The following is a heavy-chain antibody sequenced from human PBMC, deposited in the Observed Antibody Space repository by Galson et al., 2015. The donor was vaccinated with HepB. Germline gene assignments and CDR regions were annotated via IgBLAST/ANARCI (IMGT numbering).Heavy chain of an antibody. J-gene: IGHJ6*02. CDR3: ARVKRGEWYSFYYYGMDV. CDR2: ITPSGDNT. V-gene: IGHV3-23*01. D-gene: IGHD3-10*01. CDR1: GFTFSYYA. Sequence: SLRLSCAASGFTFSYYAMSWVRQAPGKGLEWISAITPSGDNTYSADSMKGRFTISRDNSQNTLFLQMNSLRAEDTAVYYCARVKRGEWYSFYYYGMDVWGRGITVTVSS.